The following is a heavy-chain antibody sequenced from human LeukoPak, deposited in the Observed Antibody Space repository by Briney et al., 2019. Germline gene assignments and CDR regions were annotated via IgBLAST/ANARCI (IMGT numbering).Heavy chain of an antibody. V-gene: IGHV4-31*11. CDR3: ARVCSSTSCTYYYYGMDV. D-gene: IGHD2-2*01. J-gene: IGHJ6*02. CDR1: GGSFSGYY. CDR2: IYYSGST. Sequence: PSETLSLTCAVYGGSFSGYYWSWIRQHPGKGLEWIGYIYYSGSTYYNPSLKSRVTISVDTSKNQFSLKLSSVTAADTAVYYCARVCSSTSCTYYYYGMDVWGQGTTVTVS.